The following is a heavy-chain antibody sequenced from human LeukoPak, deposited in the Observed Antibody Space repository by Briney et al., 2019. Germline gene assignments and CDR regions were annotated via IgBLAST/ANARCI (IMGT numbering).Heavy chain of an antibody. J-gene: IGHJ4*02. D-gene: IGHD6-6*01. CDR2: ISGGGGTT. CDR3: AKSSSSSVAYYFDY. CDR1: GFTFGSYA. Sequence: PGGSLRLSCAASGFTFGSYAMTWVRQAPGKGLALVSAISGGGGTTYYADSVKGRFPISRDDSKNTLYLQMNSLRAEDTAVYYCAKSSSSSVAYYFDYWGQGTLVTVSS. V-gene: IGHV3-23*01.